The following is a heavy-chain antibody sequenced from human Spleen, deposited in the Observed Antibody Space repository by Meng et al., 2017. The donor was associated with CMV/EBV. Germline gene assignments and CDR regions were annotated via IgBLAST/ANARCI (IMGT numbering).Heavy chain of an antibody. CDR3: ARVSSGWDYFDY. V-gene: IGHV4-31*03. CDR1: GGSVSSGGYY. J-gene: IGHJ4*02. D-gene: IGHD6-19*01. Sequence: QVRVRGAGPGLVMPSQPLSPTCTVSGGSVSSGGYYWTWIRQHPGKGLEWFGHIYYSGSTFYNPSLKRRVIISIDTSKNQFSLNLRSVTAADTAVYYCARVSSGWDYFDYWGQGTLVTVSS. CDR2: IYYSGST.